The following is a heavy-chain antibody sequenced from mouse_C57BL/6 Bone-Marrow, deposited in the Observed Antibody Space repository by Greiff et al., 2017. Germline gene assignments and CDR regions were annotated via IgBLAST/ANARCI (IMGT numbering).Heavy chain of an antibody. V-gene: IGHV5-12*01. CDR2: ISNGGGST. CDR1: GFTFSDYY. J-gene: IGHJ3*01. Sequence: EVNVVESGGGLVQPGGSLKLSCAASGFTFSDYYMYWVRQTPEKRLEWVAYISNGGGSTYYPDTVKGRFTISRDNAKNTLYLQMSRLKSEDTAMYYCATRRFAYWGQGTLVTVSA. CDR3: ATRRFAY.